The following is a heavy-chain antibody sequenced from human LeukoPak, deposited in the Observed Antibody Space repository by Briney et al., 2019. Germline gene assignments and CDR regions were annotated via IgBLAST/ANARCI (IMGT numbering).Heavy chain of an antibody. CDR3: ARHPNYYFDY. CDR2: IYTNGDT. D-gene: IGHD2-8*01. J-gene: IGHJ4*02. Sequence: SETLSLTCTVSGGSISSYYWSWIRQPAGKGLEWIGRIYTNGDTNYNPSLRGRVTMSVDTSKNQFSLKLSSVTAADTAVYYCARHPNYYFDYWGQGTLVTVSS. V-gene: IGHV4-4*07. CDR1: GGSISSYY.